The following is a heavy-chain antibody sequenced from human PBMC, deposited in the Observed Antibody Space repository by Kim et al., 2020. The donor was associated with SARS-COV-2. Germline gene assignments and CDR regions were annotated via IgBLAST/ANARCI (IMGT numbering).Heavy chain of an antibody. CDR2: IIPILGIA. D-gene: IGHD3-22*01. J-gene: IGHJ6*02. CDR1: GGTFSSYA. V-gene: IGHV1-69*04. Sequence: SVKVSCKASGGTFSSYAISWVRQAPGQGLEWMGRIIPILGIANYAQKFQGRVTITADKSTSTAYMELSSLRSEDTAVYYCARDIPLTSSGYPYYYYGMDVWGQGTTVTVSS. CDR3: ARDIPLTSSGYPYYYYGMDV.